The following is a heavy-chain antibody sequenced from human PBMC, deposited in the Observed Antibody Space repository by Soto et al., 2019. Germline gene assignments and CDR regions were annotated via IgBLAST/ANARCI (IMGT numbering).Heavy chain of an antibody. Sequence: QVQLVQSGAEVKKPGSSVKVSCRASGGTFSNYAISWVRQAPGQGLEWMGGIVPAFGTPNYAQNLQGRITITADDSTTTVYMDLSSLRSEARAVYYCARGATIFGVAAYSYYEMEVWGQGTTVTVSS. V-gene: IGHV1-69*01. D-gene: IGHD3-3*01. CDR3: ARGATIFGVAAYSYYEMEV. CDR1: GGTFSNYA. CDR2: IVPAFGTP. J-gene: IGHJ6*02.